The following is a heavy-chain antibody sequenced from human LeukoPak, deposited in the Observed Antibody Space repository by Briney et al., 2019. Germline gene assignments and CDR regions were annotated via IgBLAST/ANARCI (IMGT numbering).Heavy chain of an antibody. J-gene: IGHJ6*02. D-gene: IGHD1-26*01. CDR3: ATRGRSGYYYGMDV. CDR2: ISSRGTP. V-gene: IGHV3-66*01. Sequence: GGSLRLSCAASGFIASNNYMSWARQAPGKGLEWVSIISSRGTPYYADSVKGRFTISRDNSQNTLYLQMNSLRAEDPAVYYCATRGRSGYYYGMDVWGQGTTVTVSS. CDR1: GFIASNNY.